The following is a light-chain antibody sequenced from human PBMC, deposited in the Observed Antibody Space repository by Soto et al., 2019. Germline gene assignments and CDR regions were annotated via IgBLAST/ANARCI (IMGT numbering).Light chain of an antibody. Sequence: QSVLTQPPSVSWSPGQSLTISCTGTSRDVGGYNSVSWYQQHPGKAPKLMIYEVTNRPSGVSNRFSGSKSGNTASLTISGLQAEDEDDYYCSSYTSGSALYVFGTGTKVTVL. CDR3: SSYTSGSALYV. V-gene: IGLV2-14*01. CDR1: SRDVGGYNS. CDR2: EVT. J-gene: IGLJ1*01.